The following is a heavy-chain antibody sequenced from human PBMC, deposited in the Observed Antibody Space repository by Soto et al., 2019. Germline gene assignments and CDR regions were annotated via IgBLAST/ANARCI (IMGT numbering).Heavy chain of an antibody. D-gene: IGHD1-1*01. CDR1: GGSISSGGYS. CDR3: ARDQLEGNWFDP. V-gene: IGHV4-30-2*01. CDR2: IYHSGYT. J-gene: IGHJ5*02. Sequence: SETLSLTCTVSGGSISSGGYSWNWIRQAPGKGLEWIGYIYHSGYTLYNPSLKGRVTISVDKSKNHFSLNLTSVTAADTAVYYCARDQLEGNWFDPWGQGTLVTVPQ.